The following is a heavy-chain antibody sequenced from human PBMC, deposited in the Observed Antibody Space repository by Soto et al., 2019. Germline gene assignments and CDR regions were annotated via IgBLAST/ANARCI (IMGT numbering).Heavy chain of an antibody. CDR2: IYYSGSS. Sequence: PSETLSLTCTVSGGSITSSEYYWAWIRQPPGKGLQFVGTIYYSGSSYSNPSLKSRLSMSVDTSKNQFSLTMKSVTAADTGVYYCARQGLPYRGSGYYDAMDVWGRGTTVTVSS. CDR3: ARQGLPYRGSGYYDAMDV. D-gene: IGHD1-26*01. J-gene: IGHJ6*02. V-gene: IGHV4-39*01. CDR1: GGSITSSEYY.